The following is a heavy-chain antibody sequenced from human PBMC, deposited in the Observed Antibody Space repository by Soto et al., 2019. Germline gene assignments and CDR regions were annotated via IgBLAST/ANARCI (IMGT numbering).Heavy chain of an antibody. V-gene: IGHV1-69*06. Sequence: QVQLVQSGAEVKKPGSSVKVSCKASGGTFSSYAISWVRQAPGQGLEWMGGIIPIFGTTNYAQKFQGRVTITADKSTSTAYMELSSLRSDDTAVYYCAREGWGDYYYYYGMDVWGQGTTVTVSS. CDR1: GGTFSSYA. J-gene: IGHJ6*02. CDR2: IIPIFGTT. CDR3: AREGWGDYYYYYGMDV. D-gene: IGHD7-27*01.